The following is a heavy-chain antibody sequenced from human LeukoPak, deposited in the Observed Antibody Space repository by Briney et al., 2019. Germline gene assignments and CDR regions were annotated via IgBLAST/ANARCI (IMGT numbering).Heavy chain of an antibody. V-gene: IGHV3-30*04. CDR1: RSTFGTYA. Sequence: GGSLRLSCSASRSTFGTYAMHWARQAPGKGLEWVAVIFDERNKFVADSVKGRFTISRDNFKNTLYLQMNSLRDEDTGVYYCARYPIAGEPDYFDYWGQGTLVTVSS. D-gene: IGHD1-26*01. CDR2: IFDERNK. CDR3: ARYPIAGEPDYFDY. J-gene: IGHJ4*02.